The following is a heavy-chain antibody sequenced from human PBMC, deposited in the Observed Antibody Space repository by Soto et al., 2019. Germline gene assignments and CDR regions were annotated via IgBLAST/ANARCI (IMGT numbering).Heavy chain of an antibody. CDR3: AKVKSKGGFNYYYGMDV. CDR1: GFTFSSYA. CDR2: ISGSGGST. V-gene: IGHV3-23*01. D-gene: IGHD3-16*01. J-gene: IGHJ6*02. Sequence: EVQLLESGGGLVQPGGSLRLSCAASGFTFSSYAMSWVRQAPGKGLEWVSAISGSGGSTYYADSVKGRFTISRDNSKNTLYLQMNSLRAEDTAVHYCAKVKSKGGFNYYYGMDVWGQGTTVTVSS.